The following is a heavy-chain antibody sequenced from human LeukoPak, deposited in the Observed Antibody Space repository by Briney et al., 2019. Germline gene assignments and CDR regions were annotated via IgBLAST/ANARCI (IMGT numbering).Heavy chain of an antibody. CDR1: GFTFSSYG. J-gene: IGHJ4*02. V-gene: IGHV3-23*01. CDR2: ITGSGGST. Sequence: GGSLRLSCAASGFTFSSYGMNWVRQAPEKGLEWVSAITGSGGSTFFADSVKGRFTISRDNSKNTLYLQMNSLRAEDTAVYYCARPNRGYCDDTSCSHFDYWGQGTLVTVSS. D-gene: IGHD2-2*01. CDR3: ARPNRGYCDDTSCSHFDY.